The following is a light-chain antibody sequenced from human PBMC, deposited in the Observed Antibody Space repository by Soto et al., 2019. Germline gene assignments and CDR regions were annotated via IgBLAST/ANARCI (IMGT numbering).Light chain of an antibody. V-gene: IGKV3-20*01. CDR2: GAS. CDR1: QSVSSSY. J-gene: IGKJ2*01. Sequence: EIVLTQSPGTLSLSPGERTTLSCRATQSVSSSYLAWYQQKPGQAPRLLIYGASSRATGIPDRFSGSGCGTDFTLTISTLEPEDFAVYYCQQYGRSPRTLGHGTKLAIK. CDR3: QQYGRSPRT.